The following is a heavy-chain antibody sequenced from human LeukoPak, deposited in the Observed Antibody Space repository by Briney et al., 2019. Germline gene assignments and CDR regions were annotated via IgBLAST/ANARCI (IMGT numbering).Heavy chain of an antibody. V-gene: IGHV4-34*01. CDR1: GGSFSGYY. J-gene: IGHJ6*02. D-gene: IGHD4-17*01. CDR3: ARGPYGDHEGYYYYGMDV. CDR2: INHSGST. Sequence: SETLSLTCAVYGGSFSGYYLSWIRQPPGKGLEWIGEINHSGSTNYNPSLKSRVTISVDTSKNQFSLKLSSVTAADTAVYYCARGPYGDHEGYYYYGMDVWGQGTTVTVSS.